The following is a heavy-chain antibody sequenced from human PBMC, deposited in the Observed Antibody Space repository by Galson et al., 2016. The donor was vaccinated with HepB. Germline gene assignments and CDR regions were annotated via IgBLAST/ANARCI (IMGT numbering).Heavy chain of an antibody. V-gene: IGHV3-11*01. CDR1: GFSFSDYY. Sequence: SLRLSCAASGFSFSDYYMAWIRQAPGKGLEWVADISRGADIIYYADSVKGRFTISRDDAKNSLYLQMSSVRADDTAVYYCARAGYCSTVSCQYYYYGVDVWGQGTTVTVSS. D-gene: IGHD2-2*01. J-gene: IGHJ6*02. CDR2: ISRGADII. CDR3: ARAGYCSTVSCQYYYYGVDV.